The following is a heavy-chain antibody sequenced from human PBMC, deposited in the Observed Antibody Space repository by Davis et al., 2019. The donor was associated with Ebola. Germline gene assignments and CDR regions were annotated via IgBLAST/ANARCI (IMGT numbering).Heavy chain of an antibody. CDR1: GYTFTSYY. J-gene: IGHJ6*02. CDR2: ISAYNGNT. Sequence: AASVKVSCKASGYTFTSYYMHWVRQAPGQGLEWMGWISAYNGNTNYAQKLQGRVTMTTDTSTSTAYMELSRLRSDDTAVYYCARALYSSSWHYYYYGMDVWGQGTTVTVSS. D-gene: IGHD6-13*01. V-gene: IGHV1-18*04. CDR3: ARALYSSSWHYYYYGMDV.